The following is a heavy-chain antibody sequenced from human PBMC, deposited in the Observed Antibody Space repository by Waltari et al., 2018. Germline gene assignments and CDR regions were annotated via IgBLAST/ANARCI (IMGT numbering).Heavy chain of an antibody. J-gene: IGHJ4*02. CDR3: SLSLNS. Sequence: EVQLVAYGGGLVQPGGALRLSCAACGFTFSNSWMDWVRQAPGKGLEWVANIKPDGSESHYVDSVQGRFTVSRDNTQNLLYLQMNTLRVDDTAVYYCSLSLNSWGQGTLVTVSP. CDR2: IKPDGSES. CDR1: GFTFSNSW. V-gene: IGHV3-7*01.